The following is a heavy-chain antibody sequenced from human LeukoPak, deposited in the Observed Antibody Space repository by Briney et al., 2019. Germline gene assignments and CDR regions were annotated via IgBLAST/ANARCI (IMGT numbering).Heavy chain of an antibody. D-gene: IGHD2-15*01. Sequence: GGSLRLSCAASGFTFSNYAMSWVRQAPGKGLEWVSAISDGGGSTYYTDSVKGRFTISRDNSKNTLYLQMGSLRAEDMAVYYCARETPSVAAFDYWGQGTLVTVSS. CDR2: ISDGGGST. CDR1: GFTFSNYA. V-gene: IGHV3-23*01. CDR3: ARETPSVAAFDY. J-gene: IGHJ4*02.